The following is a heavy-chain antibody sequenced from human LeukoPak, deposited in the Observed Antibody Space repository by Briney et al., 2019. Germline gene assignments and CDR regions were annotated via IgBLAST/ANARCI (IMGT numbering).Heavy chain of an antibody. CDR1: GGSFSGYY. CDR2: IYYSGST. Sequence: SETLSLTCAVYGGSFSGYYWSWIRQPPGKGLEWIGSIYYSGSTYYNPSLKSRVTISADTSKNQFSLKLSSVTAADTAVYYCARQEILRFLEWLPQYYYYGMDVWGQGTTVTVSS. V-gene: IGHV4-34*01. D-gene: IGHD3-3*01. CDR3: ARQEILRFLEWLPQYYYYGMDV. J-gene: IGHJ6*02.